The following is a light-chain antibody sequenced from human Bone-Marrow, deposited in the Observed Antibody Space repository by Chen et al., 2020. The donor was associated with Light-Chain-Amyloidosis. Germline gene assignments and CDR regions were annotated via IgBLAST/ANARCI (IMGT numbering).Light chain of an antibody. CDR2: SNN. CDR3: AAWDDSLTGCYV. CDR1: SPNIGSNT. Sequence: QSVLTQPPSASGTPGQRVTISCSGSSPNIGSNTVNWYQQLPGTAPNLLIYSNNQRPSGVPDRFSGAKSGTSASLAISGLQSEDEADYYCAAWDDSLTGCYVFGTGTKVTVL. J-gene: IGLJ1*01. V-gene: IGLV1-44*01.